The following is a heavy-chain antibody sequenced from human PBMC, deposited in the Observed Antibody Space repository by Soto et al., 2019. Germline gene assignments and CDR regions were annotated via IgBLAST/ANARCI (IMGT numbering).Heavy chain of an antibody. V-gene: IGHV4-59*08. Sequence: QVHLQESGPGLMKPSETLSLTCTVSGGSISSYYWSWIRQPPGKGLEWIGYISYIGSANYNPSLKSRVTISGDTSKNQFSLKLTSVTAADTAVYFCGLYCSSASCKVDYWGQGTLVTVSS. CDR3: GLYCSSASCKVDY. D-gene: IGHD2-2*01. J-gene: IGHJ4*02. CDR1: GGSISSYY. CDR2: ISYIGSA.